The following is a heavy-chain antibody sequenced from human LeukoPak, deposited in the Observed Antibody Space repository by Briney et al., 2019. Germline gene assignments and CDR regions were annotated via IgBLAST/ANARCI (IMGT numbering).Heavy chain of an antibody. CDR2: ISWNSGIV. CDR3: AGDIVVVPAAIA. Sequence: GGSLRLSCAASGFTFDDFAMHWVRQAPGKGLEWVSGISWNSGIVGYADSVKGRFTISRDDAKNSLYLQMNSLRAEDTAVYYCAGDIVVVPAAIAWGQGTLVTVSS. V-gene: IGHV3-9*01. J-gene: IGHJ5*02. CDR1: GFTFDDFA. D-gene: IGHD2-2*02.